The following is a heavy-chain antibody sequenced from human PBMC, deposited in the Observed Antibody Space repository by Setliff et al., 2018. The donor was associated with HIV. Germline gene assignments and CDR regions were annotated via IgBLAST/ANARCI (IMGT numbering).Heavy chain of an antibody. J-gene: IGHJ5*02. CDR3: ASDRHSSGLGSYGP. CDR2: IDSSGTT. V-gene: IGHV4-4*07. CDR1: GGSFGVYR. D-gene: IGHD3-10*01. Sequence: SETLSLTCTISGGSFGVYRWSWIRQSAGRGLEWIGRIDSSGTTDYKPSLTGRVAISVDTSRNQFSLRVTAVTAADTAVYFCASDRHSSGLGSYGPWGPGILVTVSS.